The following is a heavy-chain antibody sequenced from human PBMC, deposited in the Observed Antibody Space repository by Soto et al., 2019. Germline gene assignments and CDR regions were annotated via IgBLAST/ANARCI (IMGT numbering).Heavy chain of an antibody. CDR3: ARGGEDKVNSSDAYEY. J-gene: IGHJ4*02. CDR1: GGSISSGDYY. Sequence: PSETLSLTCTVSGGSISSGDYYWSWLRQPQGKGLEWIGEINYSGGTCYNPSLKSRVTISVDTSKSQFSPKLTSVTAADRAVYYYARGGEDKVNSSDAYEYWGQGTMVTVSS. V-gene: IGHV4-30-4*01. D-gene: IGHD3-22*01. CDR2: INYSGGT.